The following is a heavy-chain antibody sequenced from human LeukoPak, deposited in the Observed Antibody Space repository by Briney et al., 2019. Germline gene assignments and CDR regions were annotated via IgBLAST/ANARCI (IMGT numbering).Heavy chain of an antibody. D-gene: IGHD6-19*01. CDR3: ARHAEQWLTDY. Sequence: PSETLSLTCAVYGGSFSGYYWSWIRQPPGKGLEWIGEINHSGSTNYNPSLKSRVTISVDTSKNQFSLKLSSVTAADTAVYYCARHAEQWLTDYWGQGTLVTVSS. V-gene: IGHV4-34*01. CDR2: INHSGST. CDR1: GGSFSGYY. J-gene: IGHJ4*02.